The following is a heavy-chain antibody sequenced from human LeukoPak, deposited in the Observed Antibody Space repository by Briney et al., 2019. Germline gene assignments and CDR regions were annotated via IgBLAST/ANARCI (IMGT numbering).Heavy chain of an antibody. CDR3: ARGKAITIFGVVNQITFDY. Sequence: ASAKVSCKASGYTCTSYGICWVRQATGQWLEWMGWMNPNSGNTGYAQKFQGRVTMTRNTSISTAYMELSSLRSEDTAVYYCARGKAITIFGVVNQITFDYWGQGTLVTVSS. CDR1: GYTCTSYG. CDR2: MNPNSGNT. D-gene: IGHD3-3*01. V-gene: IGHV1-8*02. J-gene: IGHJ4*02.